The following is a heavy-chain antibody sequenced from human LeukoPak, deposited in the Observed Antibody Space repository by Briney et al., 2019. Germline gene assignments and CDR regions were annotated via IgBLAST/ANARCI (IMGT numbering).Heavy chain of an antibody. J-gene: IGHJ3*02. D-gene: IGHD2-21*02. CDR2: IYSGGST. V-gene: IGHV3-66*01. CDR3: ARDRGCGDCYPPANDAFDI. Sequence: AGGSLRLSCAASGFTFSSYAMSWVRQAPGKGLEWVSVIYSGGSTYYADSVKGRFTISRDNSKSTLHLQMNSLRAEDTAVYYCARDRGCGDCYPPANDAFDIWGQGTMVTVSS. CDR1: GFTFSSYA.